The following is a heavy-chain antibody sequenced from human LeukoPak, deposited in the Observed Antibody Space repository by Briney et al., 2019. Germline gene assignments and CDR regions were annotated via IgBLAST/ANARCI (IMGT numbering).Heavy chain of an antibody. CDR1: GGSIGSSSYY. D-gene: IGHD3-22*01. CDR2: INHSGST. J-gene: IGHJ4*02. CDR3: ARGGLWYYDSSGYLDY. Sequence: SETLSLTCTVSGGSIGSSSYYWGWIRQPPGKGLEWIGEINHSGSTNYNPSLKSRVTISVDTSKNQFSLKLSSVTAADTAVYYCARGGLWYYDSSGYLDYWGQGTLVTVSS. V-gene: IGHV4-39*07.